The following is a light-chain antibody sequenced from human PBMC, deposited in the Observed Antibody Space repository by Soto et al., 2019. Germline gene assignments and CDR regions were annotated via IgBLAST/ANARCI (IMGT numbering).Light chain of an antibody. CDR1: QSVSNY. CDR3: QQSYSSPHT. J-gene: IGKJ1*01. CDR2: TVS. Sequence: DIQMIDSRSCLAASVGDILPITSRASQSVSNYLNWYQQKPGKPPRLLICTVSSLQNGVSSRFSGSGSGTDFTLTINSLQPQDFATYFCQQSYSSPHTFGQGTKV. V-gene: IGKV1-39*01.